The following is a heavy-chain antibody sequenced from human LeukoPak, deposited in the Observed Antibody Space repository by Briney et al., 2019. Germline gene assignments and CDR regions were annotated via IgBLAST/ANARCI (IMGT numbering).Heavy chain of an antibody. D-gene: IGHD1-7*01. J-gene: IGHJ4*02. Sequence: SGGSLRLSCAGSGFVASYNYMSWVRRAPGKGLEWVSVIFGESTTYYAESVKARFTISRDNSKNTVYLQMNSLRDEDTAMYYCVKDLNWNYPNWGPGTLVTVSS. CDR3: VKDLNWNYPN. V-gene: IGHV3-66*01. CDR2: IFGESTT. CDR1: GFVASYNY.